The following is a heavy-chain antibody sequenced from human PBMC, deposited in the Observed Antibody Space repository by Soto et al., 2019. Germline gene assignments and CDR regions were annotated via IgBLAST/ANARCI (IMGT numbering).Heavy chain of an antibody. Sequence: EVQLVESGGGLVKPGGSLKLSWSASGFYFIDAWMSWVRKAPGKGLEWVARIKSRGSGGTTYYAAPVKGRFTISRDDSKNVIFLQMASLKTDDTAVYYCNWNHDIYYRMDAWGKGTTVTVSS. CDR1: GFYFIDAW. D-gene: IGHD1-1*01. V-gene: IGHV3-15*01. J-gene: IGHJ6*04. CDR3: NWNHDIYYRMDA. CDR2: IKSRGSGGTT.